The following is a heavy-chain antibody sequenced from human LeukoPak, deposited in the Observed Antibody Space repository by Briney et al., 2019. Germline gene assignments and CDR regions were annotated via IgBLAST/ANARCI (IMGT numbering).Heavy chain of an antibody. Sequence: GGSLRLSCAASVFTLSSYAMIGVPQAPGKGLEGVSSISCSGDSTYYADSVKGRFTISRDNSKNTLYLQMNSLRAEDTAVYYCSRKGVNTAFDIWGQGTMVTVSS. CDR2: ISCSGDST. J-gene: IGHJ3*02. CDR1: VFTLSSYA. CDR3: SRKGVNTAFDI. V-gene: IGHV3-23*01. D-gene: IGHD3-10*01.